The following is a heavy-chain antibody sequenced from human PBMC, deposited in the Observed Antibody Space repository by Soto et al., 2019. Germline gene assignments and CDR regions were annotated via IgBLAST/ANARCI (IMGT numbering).Heavy chain of an antibody. CDR1: EFSIKGYW. CDR2: VNSDGITT. D-gene: IGHD2-15*01. CDR3: ARVKGGSGARGDPHDF. V-gene: IGHV3-74*03. J-gene: IGHJ4*02. Sequence: EVQLVESGGGSVQPGESLRLSCVASEFSIKGYWMQWVRQVPGKGLVWVSHVNSDGITTKYADFVKGRFTVSRDDAKNTLYLQMNSLRAEDTAMYYCARVKGGSGARGDPHDFWGQGTQVTVSS.